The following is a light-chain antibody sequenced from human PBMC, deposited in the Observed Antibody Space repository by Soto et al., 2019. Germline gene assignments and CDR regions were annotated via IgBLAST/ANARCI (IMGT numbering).Light chain of an antibody. CDR1: QSVLYSSNNKNY. J-gene: IGKJ1*01. V-gene: IGKV4-1*01. CDR3: QQYYSTPRT. CDR2: WAS. Sequence: DIVMTQSPDSLAVSLGERATINCKSSQSVLYSSNNKNYLAWHQQKPGQPPKLLIYWASTRESGVPDRFSGSGSGTDFTPTISSLQAEDVAVYYCQQYYSTPRTFGHGTKVDIK.